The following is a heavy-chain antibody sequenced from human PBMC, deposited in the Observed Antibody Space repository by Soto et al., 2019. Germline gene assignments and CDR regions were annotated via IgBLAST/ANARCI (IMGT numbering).Heavy chain of an antibody. CDR3: AKDGRFAVAAPNWFDP. V-gene: IGHV3-23*01. Sequence: GGSLRLSCAASGFTFSSYAMSWVRQAPGKGLEWVSAISGSGGSTYYADSVKGRFTISRDNSKNTLYLQMNSLRAEDTAVYYCAKDGRFAVAAPNWFDPWGQGTLVT. CDR2: ISGSGGST. CDR1: GFTFSSYA. J-gene: IGHJ5*02. D-gene: IGHD6-19*01.